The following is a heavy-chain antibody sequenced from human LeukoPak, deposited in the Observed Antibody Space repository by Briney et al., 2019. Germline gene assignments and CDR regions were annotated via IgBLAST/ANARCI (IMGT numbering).Heavy chain of an antibody. D-gene: IGHD3-10*01. J-gene: IGHJ4*02. V-gene: IGHV3-30*02. CDR3: GKINLIWPGVFEGFAY. CDR2: IRYDGSNK. CDR1: GFTFSSYG. Sequence: GGSLRLSCAASGFTFSSYGMHWVRQAPGKGLEWVAFIRYDGSNKYYADSVKGRFTISRDNSKNTLYLQMNSLRAEDTAVYYCGKINLIWPGVFEGFAYWGQGPWVTVS.